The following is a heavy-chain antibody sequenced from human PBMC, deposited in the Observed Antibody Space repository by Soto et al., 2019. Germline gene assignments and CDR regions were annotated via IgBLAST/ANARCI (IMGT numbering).Heavy chain of an antibody. CDR2: MYNTGST. J-gene: IGHJ6*02. V-gene: IGHV4-59*01. D-gene: IGHD2-21*02. CDR3: ARDLWGYCGTDCYPLDV. Sequence: SETLSLTCTVSAGSISGYYWSWSRQPPGKGLEWIGYMYNTGSTVYNPSFKSRVTISVDTSKNQFSLKLNSVTAADTAVYYCARDLWGYCGTDCYPLDVCGQGATVTVS. CDR1: AGSISGYY.